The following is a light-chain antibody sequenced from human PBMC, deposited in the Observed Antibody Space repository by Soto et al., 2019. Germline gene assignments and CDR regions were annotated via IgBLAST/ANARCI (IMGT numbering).Light chain of an antibody. CDR2: DAS. CDR1: QSISSW. J-gene: IGKJ3*01. V-gene: IGKV1-5*01. CDR3: QQYNSYPFT. Sequence: DIQMTQSPSTLPASVGDRVTITCRASQSISSWSAWYQQKPGKAPKLLIYDASSLESGVPSRFSGSGSGTEFTLTISSLQPDDFATYYCQQYNSYPFTFGPGTKVDIK.